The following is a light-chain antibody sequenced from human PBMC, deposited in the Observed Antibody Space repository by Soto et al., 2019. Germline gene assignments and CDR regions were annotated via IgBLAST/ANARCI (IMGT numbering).Light chain of an antibody. J-gene: IGKJ2*01. CDR2: RAS. CDR1: QRINCNY. Sequence: EIVMTQSPATLSLSLGERATISCRASQRINCNYLAWYQQKPGQAPRLLIYRASNRDIGIPDRFSASGSGTDFTLTISRLQPEDFAAYFWQQYSSPPLTFGQGTKLQIK. CDR3: QQYSSPPLT. V-gene: IGKV3-20*01.